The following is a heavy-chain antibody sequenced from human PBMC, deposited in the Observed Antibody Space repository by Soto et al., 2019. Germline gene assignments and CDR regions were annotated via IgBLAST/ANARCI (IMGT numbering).Heavy chain of an antibody. V-gene: IGHV3-23*01. Sequence: EVQLLESGGGLVQPGGSLRLSCAASGFTVSSYAMSWVRQAPGKGLEWVSAISGSGGSTYYADSVKGRFTISRDNSKNTLDLQMNSLRAEDTAVYYCAKDQGHIVVVTAWDYWGQGTLVTVSS. J-gene: IGHJ4*02. D-gene: IGHD2-21*02. CDR3: AKDQGHIVVVTAWDY. CDR1: GFTVSSYA. CDR2: ISGSGGST.